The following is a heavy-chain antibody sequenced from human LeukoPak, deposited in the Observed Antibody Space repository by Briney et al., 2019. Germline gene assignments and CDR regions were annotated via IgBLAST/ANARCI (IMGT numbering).Heavy chain of an antibody. J-gene: IGHJ4*02. CDR2: ISSSSGI. CDR3: ARVFSY. CDR1: GFTFSSYE. Sequence: GGSLRLSCIASGFTFSSYEMRWVRQAPGKGLEWVSYISSSSGIFYSDSVKARFTISRDNAKNSLYLQMNSLSAEDTAVYYCARVFSYCGQGTLVTVSS. V-gene: IGHV3-48*03.